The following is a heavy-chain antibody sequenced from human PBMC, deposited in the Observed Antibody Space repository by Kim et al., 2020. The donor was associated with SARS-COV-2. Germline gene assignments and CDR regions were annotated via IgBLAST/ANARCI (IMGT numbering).Heavy chain of an antibody. D-gene: IGHD6-13*01. Sequence: SETLSLTCTVSGGSISSGGYYWSWIRQHPGKGLEWIGYIYYSGSTYYNPSLKSRVTISVDTSKNQFSLKLSSVTAADTAVYYCARDRRTLAAAGIYYYYYGMDVWGQGTTVTVSS. CDR2: IYYSGST. J-gene: IGHJ6*02. CDR1: GGSISSGGYY. V-gene: IGHV4-31*03. CDR3: ARDRRTLAAAGIYYYYYGMDV.